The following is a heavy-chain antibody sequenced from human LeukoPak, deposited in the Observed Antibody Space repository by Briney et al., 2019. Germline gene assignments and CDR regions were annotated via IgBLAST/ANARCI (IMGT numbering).Heavy chain of an antibody. J-gene: IGHJ6*03. CDR1: GYTFTSYD. Sequence: ASVKVSCKASGYTFTSYDINWVRQATGQGLEGMGWMNPNSGNTGYAQKFQGRVTMTRNTSISTAYMELSSLRSEDTAVYYCARGIIAATSYYYYYYMDVWGKGTTVTISS. V-gene: IGHV1-8*01. CDR3: ARGIIAATSYYYYYYMDV. CDR2: MNPNSGNT. D-gene: IGHD5-12*01.